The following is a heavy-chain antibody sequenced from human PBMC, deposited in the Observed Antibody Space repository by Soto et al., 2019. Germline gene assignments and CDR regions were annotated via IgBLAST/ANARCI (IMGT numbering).Heavy chain of an antibody. CDR2: VYNSRTT. Sequence: SETLSLTCTVSGGSISTSYWSWIRQPPGKGLECIGFVYNSRTTNYNPSLRSRVTISVDTSKNQFSLKLSSVTTADTAVHYCARGGEVRGVLRLFDPWGQGTLVTVSS. V-gene: IGHV4-59*01. D-gene: IGHD3-10*01. CDR3: ARGGEVRGVLRLFDP. CDR1: GGSISTSY. J-gene: IGHJ5*02.